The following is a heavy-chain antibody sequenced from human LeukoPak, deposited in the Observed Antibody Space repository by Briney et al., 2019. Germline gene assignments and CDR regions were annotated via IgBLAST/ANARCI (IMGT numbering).Heavy chain of an antibody. J-gene: IGHJ4*02. CDR3: ASPYYYASGSFDV. Sequence: ASVKVSCKASGYTFTGYYMHWVRQAPGQGLEWMGWTNTNTGNPTYAQGFTGRFVFSLDTSVSTAYLQISSLKAEDTAVYYCASPYYYASGSFDVWGQGTLVTVSS. CDR2: TNTNTGNP. V-gene: IGHV7-4-1*02. D-gene: IGHD3-10*01. CDR1: GYTFTGYY.